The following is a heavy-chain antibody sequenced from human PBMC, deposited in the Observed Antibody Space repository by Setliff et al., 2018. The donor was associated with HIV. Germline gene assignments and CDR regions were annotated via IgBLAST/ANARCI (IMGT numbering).Heavy chain of an antibody. CDR3: ARGTLYYDYVWGTPFPFDY. V-gene: IGHV4-59*11. CDR1: GGSISSHF. D-gene: IGHD3-16*01. Sequence: SETLSLTCTVSGGSISSHFWSWIRQPPVKGLEWIGSIYSSGITNYNPYLQSRVTISVVTSKNQFSLKLSSVTAADTAVYYCARGTLYYDYVWGTPFPFDYWGQGTLVTVSS. J-gene: IGHJ4*02. CDR2: IYSSGIT.